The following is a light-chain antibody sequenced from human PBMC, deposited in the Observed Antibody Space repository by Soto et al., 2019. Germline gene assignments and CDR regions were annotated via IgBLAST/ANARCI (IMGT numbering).Light chain of an antibody. CDR2: GNI. Sequence: QPVLTQPPSVSGAPGQRVTISCTGTSSNFGAGYDVHWYRQLPGTAPKLLVYGNINRPSGVPDRFSGSKSGTSASLAITGLQAEDEADYYCQSYDDSLSGVVFGGGTQLTVL. V-gene: IGLV1-40*01. CDR1: SSNFGAGYD. J-gene: IGLJ2*01. CDR3: QSYDDSLSGVV.